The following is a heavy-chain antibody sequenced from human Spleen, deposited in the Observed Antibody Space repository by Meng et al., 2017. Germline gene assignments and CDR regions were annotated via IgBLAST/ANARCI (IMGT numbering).Heavy chain of an antibody. Sequence: GESLKISCAASGFTFSSYAMSWVRQAPGKGLQWVSYISNSGSTIYYADSVKGRFTTSRDNAKNSLYLQMNSLIFEDTAVYYCAREGNGVFYFDNWGQGTLVTVSS. CDR2: ISNSGSTI. CDR3: AREGNGVFYFDN. J-gene: IGHJ4*02. CDR1: GFTFSSYA. V-gene: IGHV3-48*04. D-gene: IGHD3-10*01.